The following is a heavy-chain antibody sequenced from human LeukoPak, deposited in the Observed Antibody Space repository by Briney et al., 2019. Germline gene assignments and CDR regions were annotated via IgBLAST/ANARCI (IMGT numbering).Heavy chain of an antibody. CDR2: ISYDGSNK. CDR1: GFTFSSYG. D-gene: IGHD5-12*01. CDR3: ARESEVVATIGPWRY. Sequence: GGSLRLSCAASGFTFSSYGMHWVRQAPGKGLEWVAVISYDGSNKYYADSVKGRFTISRDNSKNTLYLQMNSLRAEDTAVYYCARESEVVATIGPWRYWGQGTLVTVSS. V-gene: IGHV3-30*03. J-gene: IGHJ4*02.